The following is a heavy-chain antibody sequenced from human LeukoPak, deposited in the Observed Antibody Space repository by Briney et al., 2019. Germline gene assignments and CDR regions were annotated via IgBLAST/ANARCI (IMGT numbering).Heavy chain of an antibody. J-gene: IGHJ4*02. D-gene: IGHD1-26*01. CDR3: TRLSGNADPGY. V-gene: IGHV3-73*01. CDR1: GFIFSGSA. Sequence: GGSLRLSCAASGFIFSGSAMHWVRQASGKGLEWVGRIRNKANNYATGYAASVKGRFTISRDDSKNTAYLQMNSLKTEDTAVYYCTRLSGNADPGYWGQGTLVTVSS. CDR2: IRNKANNYAT.